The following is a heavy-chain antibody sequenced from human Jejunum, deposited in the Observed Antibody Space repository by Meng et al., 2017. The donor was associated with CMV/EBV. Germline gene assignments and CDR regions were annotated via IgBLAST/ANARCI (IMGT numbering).Heavy chain of an antibody. CDR2: TYYRSKWNN. D-gene: IGHD2-15*01. J-gene: IGHJ4*02. CDR3: ARGYCSGGSSKSCMDV. CDR1: SKTAA. V-gene: IGHV6-1*01. Sequence: SKTAAWNWIRQTPSRGLEWLGRTYYRSKWNNDYALSVKSRMTINRDTSKNQFSLQLNSVTLEDTAVYYCARGYCSGGSSKSCMDVWGQGTLVTVSS.